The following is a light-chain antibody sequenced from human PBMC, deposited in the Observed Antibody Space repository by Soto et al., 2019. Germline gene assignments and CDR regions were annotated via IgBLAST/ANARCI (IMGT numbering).Light chain of an antibody. Sequence: QSALTQPASVSGSPGQSITISCTGTSGDVGGYNYVSWYQQHPGQAPKLMIYEVSNRPSGVSNRFSGSKSGNTASLTISGLQAEYEADYYCSSYTSSSTLVFGTGTKLTVL. CDR2: EVS. CDR3: SSYTSSSTLV. V-gene: IGLV2-14*01. CDR1: SGDVGGYNY. J-gene: IGLJ1*01.